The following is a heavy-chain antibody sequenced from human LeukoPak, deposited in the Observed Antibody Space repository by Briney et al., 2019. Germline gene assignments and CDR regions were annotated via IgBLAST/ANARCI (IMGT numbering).Heavy chain of an antibody. CDR3: ARAKAVAGDFDY. J-gene: IGHJ4*02. V-gene: IGHV3-9*01. CDR2: ISWNSGSI. D-gene: IGHD6-19*01. CDR1: GFTFDDYA. Sequence: GGSLRLSCAASGFTFDDYAMHWVRQAPGKGLEWVSGISWNSGSIGYADSVKGRFTISRDNAKNSLYLQMNSLRAEDTAVYYCARAKAVAGDFDYWGQGTLVTVSS.